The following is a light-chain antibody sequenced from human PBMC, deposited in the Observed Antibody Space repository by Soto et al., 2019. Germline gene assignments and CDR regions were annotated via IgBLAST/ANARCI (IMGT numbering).Light chain of an antibody. CDR3: LQDYTYPRT. CDR2: GAS. Sequence: AIQMTQSPSSLSASVGDSVTITCRASQGIRNDLGWYQVKPGTAPKLLIYGASTLQSAVPSRFSGSGSGTDFTLTINSLQPGDFATYYCLQDYTYPRTFGQGTRV. V-gene: IGKV1-6*02. CDR1: QGIRND. J-gene: IGKJ1*01.